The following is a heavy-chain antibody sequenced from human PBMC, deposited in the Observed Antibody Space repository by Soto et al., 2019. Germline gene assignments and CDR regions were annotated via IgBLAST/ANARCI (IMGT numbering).Heavy chain of an antibody. CDR3: ARQKGCGYSRGGENCYYYYGMDV. CDR2: IYPGDSDT. Sequence: PGESLKISCKGSGYSFTSYWIGWVRQMPGKGLEWMGIIYPGDSDTRYSPSFQGQVTISADKSISTAYLQWSSLKASDTAMYYCARQKGCGYSRGGENCYYYYGMDVWGQGTTVTVSS. CDR1: GYSFTSYW. V-gene: IGHV5-51*01. J-gene: IGHJ6*02. D-gene: IGHD5-12*01.